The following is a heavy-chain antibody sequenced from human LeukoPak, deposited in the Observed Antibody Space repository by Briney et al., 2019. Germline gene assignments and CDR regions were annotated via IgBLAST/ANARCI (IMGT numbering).Heavy chain of an antibody. V-gene: IGHV4-4*07. CDR2: IYTSGST. D-gene: IGHD3-22*01. CDR3: AKGRGDSSGYYWFDP. J-gene: IGHJ5*02. Sequence: SETLSLTCTVSGGSISSYYWTWIRQPAGKGLEWIGRIYTSGSTNYNPSLKSRVTMSVDTSKNHFSLRLSSVTAADTAVYYCAKGRGDSSGYYWFDPWGQGTLVTVSS. CDR1: GGSISSYY.